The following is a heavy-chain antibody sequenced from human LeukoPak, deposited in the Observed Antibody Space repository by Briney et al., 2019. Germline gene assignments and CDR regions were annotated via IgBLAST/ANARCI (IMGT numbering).Heavy chain of an antibody. Sequence: SVKVSCKASGGTFSSYAISWVRQAPGQGLEWMGEIIPIFGTANYAQKLQGRVTMTTDTSTSTAYMELRSLRSDDTAVYYCARVGKAGPWGQGTLVTVSS. CDR3: ARVGKAGP. V-gene: IGHV1-69*05. J-gene: IGHJ5*02. CDR1: GGTFSSYA. CDR2: IIPIFGTA.